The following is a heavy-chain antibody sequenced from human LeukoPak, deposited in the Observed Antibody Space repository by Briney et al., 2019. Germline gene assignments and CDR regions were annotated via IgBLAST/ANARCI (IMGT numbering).Heavy chain of an antibody. J-gene: IGHJ3*02. CDR2: ISYDGSNK. Sequence: GGPLRLSCAASGFTFSSYAMHWVRQAPGKGLEWVAVISYDGSNKYYADSVKGRFTISRDNSKNTLYLQMNSLRAEDTAVYYCARGGVDTATYGAFDIWGQGTMVTVSS. D-gene: IGHD5-18*01. CDR1: GFTFSSYA. V-gene: IGHV3-30-3*01. CDR3: ARGGVDTATYGAFDI.